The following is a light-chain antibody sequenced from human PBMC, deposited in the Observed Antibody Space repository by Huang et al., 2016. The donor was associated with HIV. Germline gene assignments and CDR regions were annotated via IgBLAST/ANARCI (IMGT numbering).Light chain of an antibody. CDR1: QDIINY. CDR2: DAS. Sequence: DIQMTQSPSSLSASVGDRVTITCQASQDIINYLNWYQQKPGKAPNVLIYDASNLETGVPSRFSGSGTGTHFTFSISSLQPEDTGIYYCQQYHNLPYTFGQGTKLEIK. J-gene: IGKJ2*01. CDR3: QQYHNLPYT. V-gene: IGKV1-33*01.